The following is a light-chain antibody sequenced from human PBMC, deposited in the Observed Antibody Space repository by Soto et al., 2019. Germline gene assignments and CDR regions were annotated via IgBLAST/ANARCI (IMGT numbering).Light chain of an antibody. J-gene: IGKJ4*01. Sequence: EIVLTQSPDTLSLSQGDRATLSCRASQSLNTKYLAWYQQKPGQAPRLLIHGASSRATDIPDRFRGSGSGTEFTLTNFRLEPEDFAVYYCQLYGRVLTFGGGTKVEI. CDR3: QLYGRVLT. CDR2: GAS. V-gene: IGKV3-20*01. CDR1: QSLNTKY.